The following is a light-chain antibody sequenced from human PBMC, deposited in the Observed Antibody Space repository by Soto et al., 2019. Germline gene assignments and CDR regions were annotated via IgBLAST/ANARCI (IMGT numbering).Light chain of an antibody. Sequence: EIVMTQSPATLSVSPGEGATLSCRASQSVRTKLAWYQQKAGQAPRLLIYGASTRATGVSDRFSGSGSGTEYTLTISSLQSEDFAVYYCPQYDTWPSITFGQGTRLEMK. CDR2: GAS. J-gene: IGKJ5*01. CDR3: PQYDTWPSIT. V-gene: IGKV3-15*01. CDR1: QSVRTK.